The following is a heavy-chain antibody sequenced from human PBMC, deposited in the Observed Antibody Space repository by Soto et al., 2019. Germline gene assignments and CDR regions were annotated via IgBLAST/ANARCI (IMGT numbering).Heavy chain of an antibody. D-gene: IGHD6-19*01. Sequence: EVQLVESGGGLVQPGGSLRLSCAASGFTFSSYWMCWVRQAPGKGLEWVANIKQAGSEKYYVDSVKGRFTISRDNAKNSLYLQMNSLRAEATAVYYCARDQSSGGSRWFDPWGQGTLVTVSS. V-gene: IGHV3-7*01. CDR2: IKQAGSEK. CDR1: GFTFSSYW. CDR3: ARDQSSGGSRWFDP. J-gene: IGHJ5*02.